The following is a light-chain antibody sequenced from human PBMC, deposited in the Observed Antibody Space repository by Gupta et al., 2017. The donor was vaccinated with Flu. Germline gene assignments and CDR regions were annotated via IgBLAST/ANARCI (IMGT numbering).Light chain of an antibody. CDR3: GTWDSSLSDKGL. CDR1: RFNIGNNH. CDR2: EDN. Sequence: QSVLTQPPSVAAAPGQTVIISCSGGRFNIGNNHVSWYQQFPGTVPKLLIYEDNKRPPGIPDRFSGSKSRTSATLGITGLQTGDEADYDGGTWDSSLSDKGLFGGGTKVTVL. J-gene: IGLJ3*02. V-gene: IGLV1-51*02.